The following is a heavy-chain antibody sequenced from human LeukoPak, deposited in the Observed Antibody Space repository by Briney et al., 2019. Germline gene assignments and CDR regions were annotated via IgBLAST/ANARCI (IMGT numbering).Heavy chain of an antibody. V-gene: IGHV3-23*01. Sequence: GETLRLSCIVSGFTFSSYALTWVRQAPGKGLEWVSAISESGAGTYYADSVKGRFTISRDNSKNTLYVQMNNLRAEDTAVYYCAKAIRNSFYYGMDVWGQGTTVTVS. CDR3: AKAIRNSFYYGMDV. CDR1: GFTFSSYA. J-gene: IGHJ6*02. CDR2: ISESGAGT. D-gene: IGHD2-2*01.